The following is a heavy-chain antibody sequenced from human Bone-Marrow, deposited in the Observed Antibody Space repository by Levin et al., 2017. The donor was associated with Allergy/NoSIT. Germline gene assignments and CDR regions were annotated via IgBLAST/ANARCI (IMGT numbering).Heavy chain of an antibody. Sequence: GESLKISCKASGYTFTSYGISWVRQAPGQGLEWMGWISVYNGHTNYAQMFQGRVTMTTDTSTSTTYMELRSLRSDDTAVYYCARNANTAMIPYYFDNWGQGTLVTVSS. CDR3: ARNANTAMIPYYFDN. CDR1: GYTFTSYG. D-gene: IGHD5-18*01. J-gene: IGHJ4*02. CDR2: ISVYNGHT. V-gene: IGHV1-18*01.